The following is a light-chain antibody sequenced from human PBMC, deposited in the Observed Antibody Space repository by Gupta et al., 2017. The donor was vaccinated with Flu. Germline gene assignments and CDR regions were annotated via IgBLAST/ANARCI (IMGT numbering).Light chain of an antibody. V-gene: IGKV1-16*02. Sequence: DIQVTQSPTSLSASVGDRVTITCRASQGISNNLGWFQQKPGKAPKSLIYDASSLQSGVPSHFSGSGSGTDFTLTISSLQPEDFATYYCLQDKTYPYTFGPGTKVDIK. CDR1: QGISNN. CDR3: LQDKTYPYT. CDR2: DAS. J-gene: IGKJ3*01.